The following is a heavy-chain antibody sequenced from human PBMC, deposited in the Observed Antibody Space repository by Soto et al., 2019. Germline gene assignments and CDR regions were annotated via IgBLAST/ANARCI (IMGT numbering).Heavy chain of an antibody. V-gene: IGHV1-18*01. D-gene: IGHD1-26*01. J-gene: IGHJ4*02. CDR1: GYTCTSYG. CDR2: ISAYNANT. CDR3: ARDRLGATGDY. Sequence: QVQLVQAGAGVKKPGASVKVSCKASGYTCTSYGISWVRQAPGQGREWMGWISAYNANTNYAQKLQGRVTMTTDTSTSTSYMELRSLRSDDTAVYFCARDRLGATGDYWGQGTLVTVSS.